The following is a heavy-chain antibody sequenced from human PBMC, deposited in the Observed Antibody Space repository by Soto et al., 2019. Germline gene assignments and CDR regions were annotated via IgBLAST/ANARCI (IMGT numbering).Heavy chain of an antibody. Sequence: DVQLLESGGGLVQPGKSLRLSCAASGFSFISYAMSWVRQVPGKRLEWVSSISDSGGRTFYAESVEGRFTISRDDSTSTLFVQMNSWRAEDTAIYYCTKGGVRFLEWLGDVWGQGTTVTVAS. CDR1: GFSFISYA. D-gene: IGHD3-3*01. V-gene: IGHV3-23*01. J-gene: IGHJ6*02. CDR3: TKGGVRFLEWLGDV. CDR2: ISDSGGRT.